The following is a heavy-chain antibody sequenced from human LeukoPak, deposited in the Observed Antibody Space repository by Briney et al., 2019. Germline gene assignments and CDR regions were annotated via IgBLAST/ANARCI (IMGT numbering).Heavy chain of an antibody. V-gene: IGHV1-46*01. CDR3: AREEGGSWYGSYFDY. D-gene: IGHD6-13*01. CDR2: INPSGGST. CDR1: GYTFTSYY. Sequence: ASVKVSCKASGYTFTSYYMHWVRQAPGQGLEWMGIINPSGGSTSYAQKFQGRVTMTRDTSTSTAYMELSSLRSEDTAVYYCAREEGGSWYGSYFDYWGQGTLVTVSS. J-gene: IGHJ4*02.